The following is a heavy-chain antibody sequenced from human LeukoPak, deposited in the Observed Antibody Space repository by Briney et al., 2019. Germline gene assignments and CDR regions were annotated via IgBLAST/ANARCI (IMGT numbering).Heavy chain of an antibody. CDR3: ARHEYSGSYYGLSWFDP. J-gene: IGHJ5*02. Sequence: SGTLSLTCTVSGGSISSSGYYWGWIRQPPGKGREWIASIYYSGSTYYNPSLKSRVTISVDTSKNQLSLKLSSLTAADTAVYYCARHEYSGSYYGLSWFDPWGQGTLVTVSS. D-gene: IGHD1-26*01. CDR1: GGSISSSGYY. CDR2: IYYSGST. V-gene: IGHV4-39*01.